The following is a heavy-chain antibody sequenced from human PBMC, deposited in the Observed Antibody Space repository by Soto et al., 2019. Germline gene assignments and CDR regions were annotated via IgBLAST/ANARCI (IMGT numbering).Heavy chain of an antibody. Sequence: QVQLVQSGAEVKKPGASVKVSCKASGYTFTSYDINWVRQATGQGLEWMGWMNPNSGNTGYAQKFQGRVTITRNTSISTAYMELSSLRSEDTAVYYCARALSIAAACRRYYYYGMDVWGQGTTVTVSS. CDR1: GYTFTSYD. J-gene: IGHJ6*02. D-gene: IGHD6-13*01. CDR3: ARALSIAAACRRYYYYGMDV. CDR2: MNPNSGNT. V-gene: IGHV1-8*01.